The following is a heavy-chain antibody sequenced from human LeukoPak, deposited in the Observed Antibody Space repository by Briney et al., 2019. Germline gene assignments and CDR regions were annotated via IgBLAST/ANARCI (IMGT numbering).Heavy chain of an antibody. CDR3: ARVRYDKNDYYVQDAFDI. CDR2: INAGSGNT. Sequence: ASVKVSCKASGYTFTTYAMHWVRQAPGQRLEWMGWINAGSGNTKYSQKFQGRVTITRDTSASTANMELSSLRSEDTAVYYCARVRYDKNDYYVQDAFDIWGQGTMVTVSS. J-gene: IGHJ3*02. V-gene: IGHV1-3*01. CDR1: GYTFTTYA. D-gene: IGHD3-22*01.